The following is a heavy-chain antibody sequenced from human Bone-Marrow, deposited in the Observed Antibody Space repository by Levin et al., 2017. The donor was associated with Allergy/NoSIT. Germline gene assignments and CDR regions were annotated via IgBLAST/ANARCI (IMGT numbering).Heavy chain of an antibody. CDR2: ISYDGSNE. CDR1: GFTFNEYA. Sequence: GGSLRLSCAASGFTFNEYAMYWVRQAPGKGLEWVAVISYDGSNEFYAESVKGRSTIARDNSRKTLYLQLNSLRAEDTAVYYCARDLGRASWSGYFRAKEFYYGMDVWGQGTAVTVSS. V-gene: IGHV3-30-3*01. J-gene: IGHJ6*02. CDR3: ARDLGRASWSGYFRAKEFYYGMDV. D-gene: IGHD3-3*01.